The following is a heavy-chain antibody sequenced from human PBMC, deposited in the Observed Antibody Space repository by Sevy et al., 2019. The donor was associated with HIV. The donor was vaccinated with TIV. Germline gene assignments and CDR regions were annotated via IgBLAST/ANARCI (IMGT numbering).Heavy chain of an antibody. CDR1: GASISRNY. Sequence: SETLSLTCTVSGASISRNYWTWIRQPPGKGLEWIGYIYLSGSSNYNPSLKSRVTISIDASKNQFSLKLNSVTAADTAIYYCAREVNHCASGFSEGMDVWGQGTSVTVSS. J-gene: IGHJ6*02. CDR2: IYLSGSS. CDR3: AREVNHCASGFSEGMDV. V-gene: IGHV4-59*13. D-gene: IGHD5-12*01.